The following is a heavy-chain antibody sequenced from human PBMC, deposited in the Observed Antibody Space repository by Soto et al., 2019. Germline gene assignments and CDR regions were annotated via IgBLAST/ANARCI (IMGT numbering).Heavy chain of an antibody. CDR3: ARHPLGQLPDY. J-gene: IGHJ4*02. CDR1: GGSSSSSSYY. Sequence: QLQLQESGPGLVKPSETLSLTCTVSGGSSSSSSYYWGWIRQPPGKGLEGIGSIYYSGRTYYKPCLKCRVTISVDTSKNQSSLQLSSVTAAETAGYYCARHPLGQLPDYWGQGTLVTVSS. V-gene: IGHV4-39*01. CDR2: IYYSGRT. D-gene: IGHD2-2*01.